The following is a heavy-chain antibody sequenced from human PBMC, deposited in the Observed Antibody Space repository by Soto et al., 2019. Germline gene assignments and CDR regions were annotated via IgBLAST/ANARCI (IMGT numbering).Heavy chain of an antibody. Sequence: SVTLPLTCTVSGDSIGAYYWSWIRQPPGKGLEWIGYIFGGGTTNYESSLKSRVIMSLDTSKNQFSLKLTSVTAGDSAMYYCATRPPGDTWVPYFDYWGQGILVTVSS. CDR3: ATRPPGDTWVPYFDY. V-gene: IGHV4-59*01. J-gene: IGHJ4*02. CDR2: IFGGGTT. CDR1: GDSIGAYY. D-gene: IGHD3-10*01.